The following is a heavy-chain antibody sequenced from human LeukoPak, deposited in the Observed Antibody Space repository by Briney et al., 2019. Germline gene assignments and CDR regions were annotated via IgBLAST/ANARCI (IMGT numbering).Heavy chain of an antibody. Sequence: GGSLRLSCAASGFTFDDYAMHWVRQAPGKGLEWVSGISWNSGSIGYADSVKGRFTISRDNARNSLYLQMSSLRPEDTAVYYCATYTHWVAGDVWGQGTTVTVSS. CDR2: ISWNSGSI. D-gene: IGHD3-16*01. J-gene: IGHJ6*02. V-gene: IGHV3-9*01. CDR3: ATYTHWVAGDV. CDR1: GFTFDDYA.